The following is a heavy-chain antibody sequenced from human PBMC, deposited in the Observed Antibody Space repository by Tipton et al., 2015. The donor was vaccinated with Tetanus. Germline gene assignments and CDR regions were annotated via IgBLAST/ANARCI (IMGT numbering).Heavy chain of an antibody. J-gene: IGHJ4*02. CDR2: ITHSGGST. Sequence: PLRLSCAVFGFTFSDYAMNWVRQAPGKGLEWVSAITHSGGSTYYADSVKGRFTVSRDNSKSTLYLQMTSLRAEDTAVYYCAKMYGSGTWNNLVDYWGQGTLVTVSS. CDR3: AKMYGSGTWNNLVDY. D-gene: IGHD3-10*01. V-gene: IGHV3-23*01. CDR1: GFTFSDYA.